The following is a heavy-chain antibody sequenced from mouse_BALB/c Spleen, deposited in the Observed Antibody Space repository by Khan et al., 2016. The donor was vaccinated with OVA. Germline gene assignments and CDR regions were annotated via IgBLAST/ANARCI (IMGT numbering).Heavy chain of an antibody. CDR2: ISPGSGIT. CDR3: AREWGSWFPY. D-gene: IGHD1-3*01. V-gene: IGHV1-77*01. CDR1: GYIFIDYN. J-gene: IGHJ3*01. Sequence: QVRLQQSGTELARPAASVKLSCKASGYIFIDYNINWVKQRTGQGLEWIGEISPGSGITYYNEKFKGQATLTADKSYSTAYMQLSSLTSEDSAVYLCAREWGSWFPYWGQGTLITVSA.